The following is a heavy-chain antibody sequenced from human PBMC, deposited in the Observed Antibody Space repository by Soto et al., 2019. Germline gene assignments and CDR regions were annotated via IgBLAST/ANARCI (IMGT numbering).Heavy chain of an antibody. CDR2: ISSSGSTI. CDR3: AREGAVAGKGHDAFDI. V-gene: IGHV3-48*03. CDR1: GFTFSSYE. Sequence: GGSLRLSCAASGFTFSSYEMNWVRQAPGKGLEWVSYISSSGSTIYYADSVKGRFTISRDNTKNSLYLQMNSLRAEDTAVYYCAREGAVAGKGHDAFDIWGQGTMVTVSS. D-gene: IGHD6-19*01. J-gene: IGHJ3*02.